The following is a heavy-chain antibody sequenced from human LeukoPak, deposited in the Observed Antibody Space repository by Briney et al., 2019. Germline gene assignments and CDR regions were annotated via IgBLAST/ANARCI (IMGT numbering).Heavy chain of an antibody. CDR3: ARDSSGWTVDY. D-gene: IGHD6-19*01. J-gene: IGHJ4*02. V-gene: IGHV1-46*01. CDR1: GYTFTSFH. CDR2: IIPSDGST. Sequence: ASVKVSCKASGYTFTSFHMHWVRQAPGQGLEWMGMIIPSDGSTSSAQKFQSRVTMTRDTSTSTVYMELSSLRSEDTAVIYCARDSSGWTVDYWGQGTLVTVSA.